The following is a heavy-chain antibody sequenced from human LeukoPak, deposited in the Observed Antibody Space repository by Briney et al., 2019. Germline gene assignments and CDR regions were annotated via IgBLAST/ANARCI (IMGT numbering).Heavy chain of an antibody. Sequence: DPSQTLSLTCTVSGVSISSGGYYWSWIRQHPGKGLEWIGYINYSGRSYYNPSLKSRVTLPVDTSKNQFSLNLISVTAADTAVYYCARVAGRVASVYFDYWGQGTLATVSS. CDR2: INYSGRS. D-gene: IGHD6-13*01. CDR1: GVSISSGGYY. CDR3: ARVAGRVASVYFDY. J-gene: IGHJ4*02. V-gene: IGHV4-31*03.